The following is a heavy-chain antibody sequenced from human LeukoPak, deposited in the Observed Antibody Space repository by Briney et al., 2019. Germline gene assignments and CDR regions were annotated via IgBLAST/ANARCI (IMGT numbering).Heavy chain of an antibody. CDR1: GVSISSYY. V-gene: IGHV4-59*08. D-gene: IGHD5-12*01. CDR2: IYYSGST. J-gene: IGHJ4*02. Sequence: SETLSLTCTVSGVSISSYYWSWIRQPPGKGLEWIGYIYYSGSTNYNPSLKSRVTISVDTSKNQFSLKLSSVTAADTAVYYCARGSYHSGYYHWGQGTLVTVSS. CDR3: ARGSYHSGYYH.